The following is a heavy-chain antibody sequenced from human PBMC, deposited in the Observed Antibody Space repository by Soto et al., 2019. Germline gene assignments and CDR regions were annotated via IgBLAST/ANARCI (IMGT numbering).Heavy chain of an antibody. J-gene: IGHJ4*02. Sequence: PSETLSLTCTVSGGSISSVSYYWGWIRQPPGKGLEWIGSIYYSGSTYYNPSLKSRVTISVDTSKNQFSLKLSSVTAADTAVYYCASYGLAAACNPFVYWGQGTLVTVSS. D-gene: IGHD6-13*01. CDR3: ASYGLAAACNPFVY. CDR2: IYYSGST. CDR1: GGSISSVSYY. V-gene: IGHV4-39*01.